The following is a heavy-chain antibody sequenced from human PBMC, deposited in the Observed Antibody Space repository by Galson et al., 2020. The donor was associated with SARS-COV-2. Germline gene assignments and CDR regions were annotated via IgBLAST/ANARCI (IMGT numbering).Heavy chain of an antibody. J-gene: IGHJ1*01. D-gene: IGHD3-10*01. V-gene: IGHV3-23*01. CDR3: ARAYSYYYGSGVSGFQD. CDR1: GFTFSSYA. Sequence: GESLKISCAASGFTFSSYAMSWVRQAPGKGLEWVSAVNSADQTSYGDSVRGRFTISRDKSKNTLYLQMNSLRAEDTARYYCARAYSYYYGSGVSGFQDWGQGTLVTVSS. CDR2: VNSADQT.